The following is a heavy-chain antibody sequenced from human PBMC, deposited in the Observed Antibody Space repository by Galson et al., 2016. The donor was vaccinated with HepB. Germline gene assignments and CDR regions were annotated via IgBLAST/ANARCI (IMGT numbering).Heavy chain of an antibody. CDR3: AKPIYQSRTWFSSSGGS. V-gene: IGHV3-30*18. CDR2: ISNDGRNK. Sequence: SLRLSCAASGFTFSTYGMHWVRQPPGKGLEWVAVISNDGRNKNYAESVKGRFTISRDNSKNTLHLQMNSLTTEDTAVYYCAKPIYQSRTWFSSSGGSWGQGTLVTVSS. D-gene: IGHD1-26*01. J-gene: IGHJ4*02. CDR1: GFTFSTYG.